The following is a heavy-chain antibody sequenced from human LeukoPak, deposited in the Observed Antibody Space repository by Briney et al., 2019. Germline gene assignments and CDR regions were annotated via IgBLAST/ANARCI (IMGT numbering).Heavy chain of an antibody. V-gene: IGHV4-31*03. CDR1: GGSISSCGYY. Sequence: SETLSLTCTVSGGSISSCGYYWSWIRQNPGKGLEWIGYIHYSGSTYYTPSLQSRVTISVDTSATQFPLKLSSVTAADTAVYYCARDGWFDPWGEGTLVTVS. CDR3: ARDGWFDP. J-gene: IGHJ5*02. CDR2: IHYSGST.